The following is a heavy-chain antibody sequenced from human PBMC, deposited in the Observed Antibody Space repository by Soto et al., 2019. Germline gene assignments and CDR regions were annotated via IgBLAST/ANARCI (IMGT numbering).Heavy chain of an antibody. V-gene: IGHV3-30*18. CDR3: EKDTYYYSSSGYYDFDS. CDR2: ISHDGSNT. Sequence: GGSLRLSWAASGFIFIADGIHWVRQAPCKGLEWVAVISHDGSNTNYADSVKGRFTFSRDNSKDTVYLQMNSLRAEDTAVYYCEKDTYYYSSSGYYDFDSWGQGP. CDR1: GFIFIADG. J-gene: IGHJ4*02. D-gene: IGHD3-22*01.